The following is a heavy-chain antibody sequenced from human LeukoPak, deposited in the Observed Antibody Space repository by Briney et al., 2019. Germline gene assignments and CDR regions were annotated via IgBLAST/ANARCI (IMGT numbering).Heavy chain of an antibody. V-gene: IGHV3-30*02. CDR1: GFSFSNYG. Sequence: GGSLRLSCEASGFSFSNYGIHWVRQAPGKGLEWVTFIRYDGSNQYYADSVKGRFALSRDNSKSTLYLQMNGLRPEDTAVYYCAKGYSGYDSTLDYWGQGTLVIVSS. CDR2: IRYDGSNQ. D-gene: IGHD5-12*01. J-gene: IGHJ4*02. CDR3: AKGYSGYDSTLDY.